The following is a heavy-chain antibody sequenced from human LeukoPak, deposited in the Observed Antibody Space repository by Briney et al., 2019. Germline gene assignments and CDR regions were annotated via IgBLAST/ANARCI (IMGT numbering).Heavy chain of an antibody. D-gene: IGHD4-17*01. Sequence: KSSETLSLTCAVYGGSFSGYYWSWIRQPPGKGLEWIGEINHSGSTNYNPSLKSRVTISVDTSKNQFSLKLSSVTAADTAVYYCAREPPLYGDSGRPDAFDIWGQGTMVTVSS. CDR1: GGSFSGYY. J-gene: IGHJ3*02. CDR3: AREPPLYGDSGRPDAFDI. V-gene: IGHV4-34*01. CDR2: INHSGST.